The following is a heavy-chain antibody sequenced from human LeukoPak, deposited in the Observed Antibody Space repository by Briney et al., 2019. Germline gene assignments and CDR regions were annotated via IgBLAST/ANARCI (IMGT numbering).Heavy chain of an antibody. CDR3: ARYRRDGYNNYYYYYGMDV. CDR1: GGSISSSSYY. Sequence: SETLSLTCTVSGGSISSSSYYWGWLRQPPGTGWEWFGSINYSGSTYYNPSLKSRVTISVDTSKNQFSLKLSSVTAADTAVYYCARYRRDGYNNYYYYYGMDVWGQGTTVTVSS. D-gene: IGHD5-24*01. V-gene: IGHV4-39*01. J-gene: IGHJ6*02. CDR2: INYSGST.